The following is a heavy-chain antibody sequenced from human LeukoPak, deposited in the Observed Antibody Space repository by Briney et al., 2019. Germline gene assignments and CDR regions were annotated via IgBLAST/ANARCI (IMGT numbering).Heavy chain of an antibody. CDR2: ISGSGGST. Sequence: GGSLRLSCAASGCTFSSYTMSGVRQPPGKGLEGVSAISGSGGSTYYADSVKGRFTISRDNSKNTLYPQMNSLRAEDTAVYYCAKEGPPYYYGMDVWGQGTTVTVSS. J-gene: IGHJ6*02. V-gene: IGHV3-23*01. CDR1: GCTFSSYT. CDR3: AKEGPPYYYGMDV.